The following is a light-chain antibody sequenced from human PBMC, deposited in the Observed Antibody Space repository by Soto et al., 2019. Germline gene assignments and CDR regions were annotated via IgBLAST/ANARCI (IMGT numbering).Light chain of an antibody. J-gene: IGLJ3*02. CDR3: QSYDRSLSGWV. CDR1: RTNIGAGYD. CDR2: GNS. V-gene: IGLV1-40*01. Sequence: QSVLTQPPSVSGAPGQGVTISCTGDRTNIGAGYDVHWYQRLPGKNPKLLIYGNSDRPSGVPDRFSGSKSATSASLAITGLQPEDEGYYDCQSYDRSLSGWVFGGGTKLTVL.